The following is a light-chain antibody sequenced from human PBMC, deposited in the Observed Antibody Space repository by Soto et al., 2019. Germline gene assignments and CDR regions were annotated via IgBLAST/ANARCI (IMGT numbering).Light chain of an antibody. CDR2: EGS. J-gene: IGLJ1*01. Sequence: QSVLTQPASVSGSPGQSITISCTGTSSDVGTYNLVSWYQQHPGKAPKLIIYEGSKRPSGVSNRFSGSKSGNTASLTISGLQPEDETDYYCCSYAGRSTYVFGTGTKLTVL. CDR1: SSDVGTYNL. CDR3: CSYAGRSTYV. V-gene: IGLV2-23*01.